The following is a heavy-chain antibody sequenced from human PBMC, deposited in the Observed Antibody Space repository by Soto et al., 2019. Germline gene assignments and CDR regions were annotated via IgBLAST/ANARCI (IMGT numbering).Heavy chain of an antibody. CDR2: IDSSGEK. V-gene: IGHV2-26*01. D-gene: IGHD6-19*01. CDR3: ARRHLAVAVSPWFDP. J-gene: IGHJ5*02. Sequence: QVTLKESGPVLVKPTETLTLRCTVSGLSITDSEMGVSWIRQPPGQPLEWLAHIDSSGEKAYRTFLKGRLAISKDTSKSQIVITMTNMDPADTATYYCARRHLAVAVSPWFDPWGQGIPVTVSS. CDR1: GLSITDSEMG.